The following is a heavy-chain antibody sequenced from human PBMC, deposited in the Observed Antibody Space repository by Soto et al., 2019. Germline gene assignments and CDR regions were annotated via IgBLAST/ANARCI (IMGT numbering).Heavy chain of an antibody. D-gene: IGHD2-15*01. V-gene: IGHV3-7*03. CDR2: IKQDGSEK. CDR3: ARVEMGVVVVAALGWVGSPQNAFDI. CDR1: GFTFSSYW. Sequence: EVQLVESGGGLVQPGGSLRLSCAASGFTFSSYWMSWVRQAPGKGLEWEANIKQDGSEKYYVDSVKGRFTISRDNAKNSLYLQMNSLRAEDTAVYYCARVEMGVVVVAALGWVGSPQNAFDIWGQGTMVTVSS. J-gene: IGHJ3*02.